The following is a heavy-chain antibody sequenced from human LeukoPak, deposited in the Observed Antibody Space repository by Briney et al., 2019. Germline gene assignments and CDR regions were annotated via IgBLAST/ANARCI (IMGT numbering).Heavy chain of an antibody. CDR3: VRYCSSTSCYIGSGEYFQH. CDR1: GFTFSDYY. V-gene: IGHV3-11*01. D-gene: IGHD2-2*01. CDR2: ISSSGSNK. Sequence: GGSLRLSCAASGFTFSDYYMSWIRQAPGKGLEWVSYISSSGSNKFYADSVKGRFTISRDNAKNSLYLQMNSPRAEDTALYYCVRYCSSTSCYIGSGEYFQHWGQGTLVTVSS. J-gene: IGHJ1*01.